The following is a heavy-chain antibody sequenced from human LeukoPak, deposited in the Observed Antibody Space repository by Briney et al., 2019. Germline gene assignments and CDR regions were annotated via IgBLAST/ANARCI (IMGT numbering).Heavy chain of an antibody. Sequence: PGGSLRLSCAASGFTFSSYSMNWVRQAPGKGLEWVAVISSDGYNKYFGDSVRGRFTISRDSPKNTLFLQMNSLTAEDTAVYYCAKDPYRFGFMVPDHWGQGTLVTVSS. CDR1: GFTFSSYS. CDR2: ISSDGYNK. J-gene: IGHJ4*02. V-gene: IGHV3-30*18. D-gene: IGHD4/OR15-4a*01. CDR3: AKDPYRFGFMVPDH.